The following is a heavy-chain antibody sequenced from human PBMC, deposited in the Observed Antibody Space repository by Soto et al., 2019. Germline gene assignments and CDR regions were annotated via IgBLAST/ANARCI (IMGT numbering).Heavy chain of an antibody. CDR3: AKDMGPGIAVAEYYYYGMDV. V-gene: IGHV3-9*01. D-gene: IGHD6-19*01. J-gene: IGHJ6*02. CDR1: GFTFDDYA. Sequence: EVQLVESGGGLVQPGRSLRLSCAASGFTFDDYAMHWVRQAPGKGLEWVSGISWNSGSIGYADSVKGRFTISRDNAKNSLYLQMNSLRAEDTALYYCAKDMGPGIAVAEYYYYGMDVWGQGTTVTVSS. CDR2: ISWNSGSI.